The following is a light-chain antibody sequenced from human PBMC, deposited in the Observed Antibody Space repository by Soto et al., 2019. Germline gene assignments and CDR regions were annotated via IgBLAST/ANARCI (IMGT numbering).Light chain of an antibody. CDR2: SNN. CDR3: AAWDDSLSVV. J-gene: IGLJ2*01. CDR1: NSNVGIGY. V-gene: IGLV1-47*02. Sequence: QSVLAQPPSASGTPGQRVTMSCSGKNSNVGIGYVYWYQQLPGSAPKLLIYSNNQRPSGVPDRFSGSKSGTSASLAISGLRSEDEADYYCAAWDDSLSVVFGGGTKVTVL.